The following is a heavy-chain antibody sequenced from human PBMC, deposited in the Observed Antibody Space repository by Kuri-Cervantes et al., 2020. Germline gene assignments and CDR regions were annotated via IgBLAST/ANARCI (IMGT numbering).Heavy chain of an antibody. Sequence: ASVKVSCKASGYTFTSYAMHWVRQAPGQRLEWMGWSNAGNGNTKYSQEFQGRVTMTTDTSTSTAYMELRSLRSDDTAVYYCARDRCSSTSCYYYYYGMDVWGQGTTVTVSS. D-gene: IGHD2-2*01. CDR2: SNAGNGNT. V-gene: IGHV1-3*02. J-gene: IGHJ6*02. CDR3: ARDRCSSTSCYYYYYGMDV. CDR1: GYTFTSYA.